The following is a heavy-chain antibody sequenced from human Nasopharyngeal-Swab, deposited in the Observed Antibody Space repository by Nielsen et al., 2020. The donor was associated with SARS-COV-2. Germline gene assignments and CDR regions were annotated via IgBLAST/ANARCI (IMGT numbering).Heavy chain of an antibody. D-gene: IGHD3-3*01. J-gene: IGHJ4*02. CDR2: ISSSGSTI. V-gene: IGHV3-48*03. CDR3: ARSGLYYDFWSGHDY. CDR1: GFTFSSYE. Sequence: GGSLRLSCAASGFTFSSYEMNWVRQAPGKGLEWVSYISSSGSTIYYADSVKGRFTISRDNAKNSLYLQMNSLRAEDTAVYYCARSGLYYDFWSGHDYWGQGTLVTVSS.